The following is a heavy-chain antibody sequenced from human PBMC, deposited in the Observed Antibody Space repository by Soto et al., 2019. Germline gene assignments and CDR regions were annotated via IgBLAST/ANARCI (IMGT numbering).Heavy chain of an antibody. CDR1: GYSFTSYW. D-gene: IGHD5-12*01. CDR2: IYPGDSDT. V-gene: IGHV5-51*01. J-gene: IGHJ6*02. CDR3: ARHIGMATIKSAGMDV. Sequence: GESLKISCKGSGYSFTSYWIGWVRQMPGKGLEWMGIIYPGDSDTRYSPSFQGQVTISADKSISTAYLQWSSLKASDTASYYCARHIGMATIKSAGMDVWGQGTTVTVSS.